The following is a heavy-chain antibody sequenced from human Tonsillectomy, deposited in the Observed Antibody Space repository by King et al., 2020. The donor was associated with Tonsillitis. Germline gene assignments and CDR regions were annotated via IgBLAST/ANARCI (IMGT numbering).Heavy chain of an antibody. D-gene: IGHD3-22*01. CDR3: ARAPGDYDSNGPNPPDYFDY. J-gene: IGHJ4*02. CDR1: GFTFSSYS. CDR2: ISYDGNNK. Sequence: VQLVESGRGVVQPGRSLRLSCAASGFTFSSYSMHWVRQAPGKGLEWVAVISYDGNNKYYADPVKGRFTISRDNSKNTLYLQMNSLRAEDTAVFYCARAPGDYDSNGPNPPDYFDYWGRGNLVTVSS. V-gene: IGHV3-30-3*01.